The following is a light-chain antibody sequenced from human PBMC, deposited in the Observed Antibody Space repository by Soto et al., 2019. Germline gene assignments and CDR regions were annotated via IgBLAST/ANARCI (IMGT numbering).Light chain of an antibody. CDR2: GAS. J-gene: IGKJ1*01. V-gene: IGKV3-15*01. Sequence: EVVMTQSPATLSVSPGDRATLSCRASQSVSNNLAWYQQKPGQAPRLLIYGASTRATGIPARFSGSGSGTEFTLTISSLQSEDFAVYYCQQYNNWPPWTFGHGTKVEIK. CDR3: QQYNNWPPWT. CDR1: QSVSNN.